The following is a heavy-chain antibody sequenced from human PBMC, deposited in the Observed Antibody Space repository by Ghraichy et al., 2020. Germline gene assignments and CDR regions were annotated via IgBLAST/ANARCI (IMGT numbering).Heavy chain of an antibody. D-gene: IGHD3-22*01. CDR1: GASISSNNW. Sequence: SETLSLTCAVSGASISSNNWWSWVRQPPGMGLEWIGEVYHSETTNYNPSLVSRVTISVDKSKNQFSLELNSVTAADTAVYYCASYYYESAGQFQQWGQGTVV. CDR3: ASYYYESAGQFQQ. CDR2: VYHSETT. V-gene: IGHV4-4*02. J-gene: IGHJ1*01.